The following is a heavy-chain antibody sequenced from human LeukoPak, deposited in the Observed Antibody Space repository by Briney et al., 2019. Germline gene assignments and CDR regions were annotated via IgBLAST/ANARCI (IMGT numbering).Heavy chain of an antibody. J-gene: IGHJ3*02. Sequence: ETLSLTCTVSGGSISSYYWNWIRQPPGKGLEWVGRIKSKTDGGTTDYAAPVKGRFTISRDDSKNTLYLQMNSLKTEDTAVYYCTARITMIHAFDIWGQGTMVTVSS. CDR3: TARITMIHAFDI. CDR2: IKSKTDGGTT. CDR1: GGSISSYY. V-gene: IGHV3-15*07. D-gene: IGHD3-22*01.